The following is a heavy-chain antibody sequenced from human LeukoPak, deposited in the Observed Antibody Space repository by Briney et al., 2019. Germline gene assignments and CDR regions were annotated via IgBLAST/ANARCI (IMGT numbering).Heavy chain of an antibody. CDR1: GGTFSSYA. Sequence: SVKVSCKASGGTFSSYAISWVRQAPGQGLEWMGGIIPIFGTANYAQKFQGRVTMTEDTSTDTAYMELSSLRSEDTAVYYCAGGSGSYGIRDAFDIWGQGTMVTVSS. CDR3: AGGSGSYGIRDAFDI. J-gene: IGHJ3*02. V-gene: IGHV1-69*06. CDR2: IIPIFGTA. D-gene: IGHD3-10*01.